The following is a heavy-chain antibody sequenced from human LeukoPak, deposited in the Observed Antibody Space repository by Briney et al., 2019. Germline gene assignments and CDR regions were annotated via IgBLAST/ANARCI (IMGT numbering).Heavy chain of an antibody. CDR2: ISSGGGTI. J-gene: IGHJ6*02. CDR1: GFTFSSYE. CDR3: ARGHRGGAAHYYYYGMDV. Sequence: GGSLRLSCAASGFTFSSYEMNWVRQAPGKGLEWVSYISSGGGTIYYADSVKGRFTISRDNAKNSLYLQMNSLRAEDTAVYYCARGHRGGAAHYYYYGMDVWGQGTTVTVSS. D-gene: IGHD3-10*01. V-gene: IGHV3-48*03.